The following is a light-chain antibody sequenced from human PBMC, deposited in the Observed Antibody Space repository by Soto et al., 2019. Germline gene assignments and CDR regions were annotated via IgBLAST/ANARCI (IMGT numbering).Light chain of an antibody. CDR1: QSVSSY. J-gene: IGKJ5*01. CDR2: DTS. V-gene: IGKV3-11*01. Sequence: EIVLTQSPATLSLSPGERATLSCRASQSVSSYLAWYQQKPGQAPRLLIYDTSNRATGIPARFSGSGSGTDFNLTISSLEPEEFAVYYCQQRSNWPPLITFGQGTRLEIK. CDR3: QQRSNWPPLIT.